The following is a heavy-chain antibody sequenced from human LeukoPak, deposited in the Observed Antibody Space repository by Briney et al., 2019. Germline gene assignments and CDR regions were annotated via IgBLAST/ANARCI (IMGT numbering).Heavy chain of an antibody. D-gene: IGHD3-3*01. V-gene: IGHV4-30-4*08. J-gene: IGHJ4*02. CDR1: GDSISSGDYY. CDR2: MYHSGNT. Sequence: SQTLSLTCTVYGDSISSGDYYWRWISQPPGKGLEWIGYMYHSGNTYYNPSLKSRLTISVDTPRNQFSLKLRSVTAADTAVYYCARGGARITIVGVVINDFDYWGQGTLVTVSS. CDR3: ARGGARITIVGVVINDFDY.